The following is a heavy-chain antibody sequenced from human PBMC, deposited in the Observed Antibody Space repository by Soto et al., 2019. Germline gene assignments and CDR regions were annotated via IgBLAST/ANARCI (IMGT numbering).Heavy chain of an antibody. V-gene: IGHV4-61*05. CDR1: GGSISSSSYF. CDR3: ARVYGDCLDY. CDR2: IYYSGST. Sequence: SETLSLTCSVSGGSISSSSYFWGWIRQPPGKGLEWIGYIYYSGSTNYNPSLKSRVTISVDTSKNQFSLKLSSVTAADTAVYYCARVYGDCLDYWGQGTLVTVSS. J-gene: IGHJ4*02. D-gene: IGHD4-17*01.